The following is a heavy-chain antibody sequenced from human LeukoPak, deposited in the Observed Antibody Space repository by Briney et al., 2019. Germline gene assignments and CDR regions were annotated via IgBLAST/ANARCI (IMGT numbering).Heavy chain of an antibody. CDR1: GGSISSYY. V-gene: IGHV4-59*01. CDR2: IYYSGRT. CDR3: ARRDWNDVGWFDP. Sequence: MTSETLSLTCTVSGGSISSYYWIWIRQPPGKGLEWMGYIYYSGRTNYNPSLKSRVTISVYTSKNQFSLKLSSVTAADTAVYYCARRDWNDVGWFDPWGQGTLVTVSS. D-gene: IGHD1-1*01. J-gene: IGHJ5*02.